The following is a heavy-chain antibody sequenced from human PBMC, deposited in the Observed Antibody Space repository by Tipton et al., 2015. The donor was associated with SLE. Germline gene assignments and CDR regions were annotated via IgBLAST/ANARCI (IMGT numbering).Heavy chain of an antibody. CDR1: GFTFSDYY. CDR2: ISSSGSTI. V-gene: IGHV3-11*01. Sequence: GSLRLSCAASGFTFSDYYMSWIRQAPGKGLEWVSYISSSGSTIYYADSVKGRFTISRDNAKNSLYLQMNSLRAEDTAVYYCASDSSSGAFDIWGQGTMVTVSS. D-gene: IGHD6-6*01. CDR3: ASDSSSGAFDI. J-gene: IGHJ3*02.